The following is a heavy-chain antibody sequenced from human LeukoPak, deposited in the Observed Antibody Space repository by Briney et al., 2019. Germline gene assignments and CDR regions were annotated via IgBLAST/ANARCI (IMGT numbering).Heavy chain of an antibody. CDR3: ARRGRNSSGWQDYL. V-gene: IGHV4-59*01. CDR1: GGSISSYY. Sequence: KPSETLSLTCTVSGGSISSYYWSWIRQPPGKGLEWIANIYHTGSTNYNPSLSSRVTISIDTAKNQFSLKLTSVTAADTAVYYCARRGRNSSGWQDYLRGKGTLVTVSS. D-gene: IGHD6-25*01. J-gene: IGHJ4*02. CDR2: IYHTGST.